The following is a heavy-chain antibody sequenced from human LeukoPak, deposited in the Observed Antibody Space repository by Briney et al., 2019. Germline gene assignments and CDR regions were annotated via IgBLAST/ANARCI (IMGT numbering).Heavy chain of an antibody. CDR3: ARDDTAMAPPYFDY. CDR2: INPNSGGT. D-gene: IGHD5-18*01. Sequence: ASVKVSCKASGYTFTGYYMHWVRQAPGQGLEWMGWINPNSGGTNYAQKFQGRVTMTRDTSISTAYMELSRLRSDDTAVYYCARDDTAMAPPYFDYWGQGTLVTVSS. CDR1: GYTFTGYY. J-gene: IGHJ4*02. V-gene: IGHV1-2*02.